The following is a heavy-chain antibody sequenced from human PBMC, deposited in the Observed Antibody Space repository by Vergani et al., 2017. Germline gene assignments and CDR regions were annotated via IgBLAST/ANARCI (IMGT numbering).Heavy chain of an antibody. D-gene: IGHD2-21*02. CDR1: GGTFGSHT. Sequence: QVQLEQSGAEVKKPGSSVTVSCRASGGTFGSHTISWVRQAPGQGLEWVGRVIPHLEITTLAQHLQVRVIITADKSTDTAYMELISLRPEDTAVYYCARLIVVVTTKRGYYFDYWDRGTLVTVSS. V-gene: IGHV1-69*02. CDR3: ARLIVVVTTKRGYYFDY. J-gene: IGHJ4*02. CDR2: VIPHLEIT.